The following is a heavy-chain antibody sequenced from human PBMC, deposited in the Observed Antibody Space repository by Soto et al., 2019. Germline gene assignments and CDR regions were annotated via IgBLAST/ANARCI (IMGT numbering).Heavy chain of an antibody. CDR1: GYTLTELS. J-gene: IGHJ4*02. CDR2: FDPEDGET. V-gene: IGHV1-24*01. Sequence: GASVKVSCKVSGYTLTELSMHWVRQAPGKGLEWMGGFDPEDGETIYAQKFQGRVTMTEDTSTGTAYMELSSLRSEDTAVYYCATFETFGGVIDHTPFDYWGQGTLVTVSS. CDR3: ATFETFGGVIDHTPFDY. D-gene: IGHD3-16*02.